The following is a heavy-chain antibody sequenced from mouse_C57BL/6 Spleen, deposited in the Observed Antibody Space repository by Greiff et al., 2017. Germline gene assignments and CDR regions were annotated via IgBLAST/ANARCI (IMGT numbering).Heavy chain of an antibody. D-gene: IGHD1-1*01. V-gene: IGHV1-80*01. CDR1: GYAFSSYW. CDR3: ARSPFITTVVPYFDY. J-gene: IGHJ2*01. Sequence: VQLKQSGAELVKPGASVKISCKASGYAFSSYWMNWVKQRPGKGLEWIGQIYPGDGDTNYNGKFKGKATLTADKSSSTAYMQLSSLTSEDSAVYFCARSPFITTVVPYFDYWGQGTTLTVSS. CDR2: IYPGDGDT.